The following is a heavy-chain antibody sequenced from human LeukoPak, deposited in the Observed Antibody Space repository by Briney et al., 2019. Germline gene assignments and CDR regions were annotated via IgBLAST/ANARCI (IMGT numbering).Heavy chain of an antibody. J-gene: IGHJ4*02. Sequence: GGSLRLSCAASGFTFSTYGMHWVRQAPGKGLEWVAVIWPNGSNKYHADSVKGRFTISRDNAKKSLYLQMHSLSAGDTAVYYCASGKGSRQYFDYWGQGTLVTVSS. CDR1: GFTFSTYG. D-gene: IGHD4-23*01. CDR2: IWPNGSNK. V-gene: IGHV3-33*03. CDR3: ASGKGSRQYFDY.